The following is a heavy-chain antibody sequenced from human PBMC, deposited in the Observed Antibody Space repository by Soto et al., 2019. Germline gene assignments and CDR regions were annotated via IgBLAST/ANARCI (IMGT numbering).Heavy chain of an antibody. CDR1: GFTFSDYA. V-gene: IGHV3-30*18. Sequence: VPLVESGGGVVQPGRSLRLSFAASGFTFSDYAMHWVRQAPGKGLEWVAVVSHDGRNTHYADSVKGRFTISRDSSKNMVSLEMTSLRAEDTAVYYCAKGGRQWLVTSDFNYWGQGALVTVSS. J-gene: IGHJ4*02. CDR2: VSHDGRNT. CDR3: AKGGRQWLVTSDFNY. D-gene: IGHD6-19*01.